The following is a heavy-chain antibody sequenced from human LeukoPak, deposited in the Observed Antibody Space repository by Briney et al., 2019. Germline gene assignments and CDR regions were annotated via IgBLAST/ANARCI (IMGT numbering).Heavy chain of an antibody. Sequence: SETLSLTCTVSGGSISSYYWSWIRQPPGQGLGWIGYIYYSGCTNYNPSLKSRVTISVDTSKNQFSLKLSSVTAADTAVYYCARDAGSGSLSQFDYWGQGTLVTVSS. D-gene: IGHD3-10*01. CDR3: ARDAGSGSLSQFDY. J-gene: IGHJ4*02. V-gene: IGHV4-59*13. CDR1: GGSISSYY. CDR2: IYYSGCT.